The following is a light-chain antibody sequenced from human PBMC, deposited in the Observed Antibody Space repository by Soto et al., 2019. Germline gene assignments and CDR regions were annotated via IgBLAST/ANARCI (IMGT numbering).Light chain of an antibody. J-gene: IGKJ2*01. V-gene: IGKV3-20*01. CDR2: GAS. Sequence: EIVLTQSPGTLSLSPGERATLSCRVSQSVSSNYLAWYQQKPGQAPRLLIFGASSRATGIPDRFSGSGSGTDFTLTITKLEPEDFAVYYCQQYVNSPRTFGQGTKLEIK. CDR1: QSVSSNY. CDR3: QQYVNSPRT.